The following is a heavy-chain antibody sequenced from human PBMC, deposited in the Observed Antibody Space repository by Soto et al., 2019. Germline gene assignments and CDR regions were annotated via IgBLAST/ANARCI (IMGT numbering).Heavy chain of an antibody. Sequence: QVQLQEWGPGLVKPSETLSLTCTVSGGSITTYYWSWIRQPAGKGLEWIGRIYSGGSTNYNPSLRSRVTVSVDMSKNQFSLKLSSVTAADTAVYYCAILFVEYSSSRDYWGQGTLVTVSS. D-gene: IGHD6-6*01. CDR3: AILFVEYSSSRDY. CDR1: GGSITTYY. J-gene: IGHJ4*02. CDR2: IYSGGST. V-gene: IGHV4-4*07.